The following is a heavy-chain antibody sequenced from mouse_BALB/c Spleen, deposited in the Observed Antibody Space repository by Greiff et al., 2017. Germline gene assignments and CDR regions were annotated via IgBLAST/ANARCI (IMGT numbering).Heavy chain of an antibody. CDR2: ISSGSSTI. CDR1: GFTFSSFG. J-gene: IGHJ3*01. V-gene: IGHV5-17*02. CDR3: ARDYDY. Sequence: EVQVVESGGGLVQPGGSRKLSCAASGFTFSSFGMHWVRQAPEKGLEWVAYISSGSSTIYYADTVKGRFTISRDNPKNTLFLQMTSLRSEDTAMYYCARDYDYWGQGTLVTVSA. D-gene: IGHD2-4*01.